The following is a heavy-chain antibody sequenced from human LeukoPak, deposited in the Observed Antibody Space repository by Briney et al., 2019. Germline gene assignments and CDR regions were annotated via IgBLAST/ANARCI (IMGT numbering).Heavy chain of an antibody. D-gene: IGHD3-10*01. V-gene: IGHV4-4*07. J-gene: IGHJ4*02. CDR3: ATFGEGYFDY. Sequence: PSETLSLACTVSGGSISSYFCSWIRQPAGKGLEWIGRIHTSGSTNYNPSLKSRVTISVDTSKNQFSLKLSSVTAADTAVYYCATFGEGYFDYWGQGTLVTVSS. CDR1: GGSISSYF. CDR2: IHTSGST.